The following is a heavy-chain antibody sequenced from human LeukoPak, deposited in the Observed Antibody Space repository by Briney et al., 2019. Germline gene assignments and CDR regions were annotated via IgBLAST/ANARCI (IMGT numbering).Heavy chain of an antibody. CDR1: GGTFSSYA. D-gene: IGHD1-26*01. CDR2: ISAYNGNT. CDR3: ARGSYYSGSYGNSHFDY. V-gene: IGHV1-18*01. Sequence: ASVKVSCKASGGTFSSYAISWVRQAPGQGLEWMGWISAYNGNTNYAQKLQGRVTMTTDTSTSTAYMELRSLRSDDTAVYYCARGSYYSGSYGNSHFDYWGQGTLVTVSS. J-gene: IGHJ4*02.